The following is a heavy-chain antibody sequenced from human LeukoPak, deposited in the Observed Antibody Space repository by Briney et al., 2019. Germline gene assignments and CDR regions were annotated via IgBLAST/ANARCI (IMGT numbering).Heavy chain of an antibody. J-gene: IGHJ3*02. CDR2: INPSGGST. V-gene: IGHV1-46*01. Sequence: GESLKISCKGSGYSFTSYGISWVRQAPGQGLEWMGIINPSGGSTSYAQKFQGRVTMTRDMSTSTVYMELSSLRSEDTAVYYCARATTVTTLDAFDIWGQGTMVTVSS. D-gene: IGHD4-17*01. CDR1: GYSFTSYG. CDR3: ARATTVTTLDAFDI.